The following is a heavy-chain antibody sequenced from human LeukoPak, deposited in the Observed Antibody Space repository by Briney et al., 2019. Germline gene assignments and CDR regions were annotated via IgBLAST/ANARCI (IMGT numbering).Heavy chain of an antibody. CDR3: AREGLNMVRGVIPKEAWGWFDP. V-gene: IGHV4-61*02. D-gene: IGHD3-10*01. CDR1: GGSISSGSYN. J-gene: IGHJ5*02. Sequence: PSETLSLTCSVSGGSISSGSYNWSWIRQPAGKGLEWIGRIYTRGSTNYNPSLKSRVTISVDTSKNQFSLKLTSVTAADTAVYYCAREGLNMVRGVIPKEAWGWFDPWGQGTLVTVSS. CDR2: IYTRGST.